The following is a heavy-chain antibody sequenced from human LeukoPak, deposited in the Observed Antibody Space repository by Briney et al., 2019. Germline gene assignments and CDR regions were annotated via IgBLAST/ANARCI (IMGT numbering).Heavy chain of an antibody. D-gene: IGHD3-10*01. Sequence: ASVKVSCKVSGYTLTELSMHWVRQAPGKGVEWKGGFDPEDGETIYAQKFQGRVTMTEDTSTDTAYMELSSLRSEDTAVYYCATPTYGSGSYLDYWGQGTLVTVSS. V-gene: IGHV1-24*01. CDR3: ATPTYGSGSYLDY. CDR2: FDPEDGET. CDR1: GYTLTELS. J-gene: IGHJ4*02.